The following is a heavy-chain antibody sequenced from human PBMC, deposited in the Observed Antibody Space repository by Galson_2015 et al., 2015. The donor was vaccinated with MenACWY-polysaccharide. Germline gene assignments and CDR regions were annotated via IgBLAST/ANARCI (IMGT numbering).Heavy chain of an antibody. CDR2: IYYTALT. D-gene: IGHD5-12*01. V-gene: IGHV4-31*03. CDR1: GASINSGGYI. Sequence: LSLTCTVSGASINSGGYIWRWLRQHPGKGLEWIGNIYYTALTDYNPSLRSRITISVDTSRNQFSLNLTSVTAADTAVYYCAREPPYSGSTRKSLDIWGQGTMVSVSA. CDR3: AREPPYSGSTRKSLDI. J-gene: IGHJ3*02.